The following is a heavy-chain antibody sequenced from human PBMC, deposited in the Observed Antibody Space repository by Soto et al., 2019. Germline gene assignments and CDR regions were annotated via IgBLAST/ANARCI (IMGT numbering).Heavy chain of an antibody. CDR2: ISYDGSNK. CDR3: AKAWFSGSTGDAFDI. Sequence: QVQLVESGGGVVQPGRSLRLSCAAFGFTFSSYGMHWVRQAPGKGLEWVAVISYDGSNKYYADSVKGRFTISRDNYKNTLYMQMNSLRAEDTAVYYCAKAWFSGSTGDAFDIWGQGTMVTVSS. J-gene: IGHJ3*02. V-gene: IGHV3-30*18. D-gene: IGHD3-22*01. CDR1: GFTFSSYG.